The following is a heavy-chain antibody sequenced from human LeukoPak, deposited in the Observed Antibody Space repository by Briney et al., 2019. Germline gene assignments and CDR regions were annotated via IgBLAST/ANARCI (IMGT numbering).Heavy chain of an antibody. V-gene: IGHV3-23*01. CDR3: ARDPGVYGDRQAFDY. D-gene: IGHD4-17*01. CDR1: GFTFSSYA. J-gene: IGHJ4*02. Sequence: GGSLRLSCAASGFTFSSYAMSWVRQAPGKGLEWVSAISGSGGSTYYADSVKGRFTISRDNSKNTLYLQMNSLRAEDTAVYYCARDPGVYGDRQAFDYWGQGTLVTVSS. CDR2: ISGSGGST.